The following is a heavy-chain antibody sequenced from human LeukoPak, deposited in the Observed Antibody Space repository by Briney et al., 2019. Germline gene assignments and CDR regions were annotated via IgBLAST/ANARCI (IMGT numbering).Heavy chain of an antibody. V-gene: IGHV4-39*01. CDR1: GGSISSSSYY. J-gene: IGHJ6*03. CDR3: ASWEIESPLAPYYYYMDV. Sequence: PSETLSLTCTVSGGSISSSSYYWGWIRQPPGKGLEWIGSIYYSGSTYYNPSLKSRVTISVDTSKNQFSLKLSSVTAADTAVYYCASWEIESPLAPYYYYMDVWGKGTTVTVSS. D-gene: IGHD1-26*01. CDR2: IYYSGST.